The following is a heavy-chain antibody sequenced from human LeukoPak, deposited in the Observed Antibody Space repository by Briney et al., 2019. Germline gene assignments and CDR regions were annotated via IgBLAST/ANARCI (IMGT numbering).Heavy chain of an antibody. D-gene: IGHD5-24*01. CDR3: ARWLQYSYYYYMDV. Sequence: ASVKVSCKASGYTFTSYGISWVRQAPGQGLEWMGWINPNSGGTNFAQNFQGRVTMTRDTSISTAYMELSKLRSDDTAVYYCARWLQYSYYYYMDVWGKGTTVTVSS. J-gene: IGHJ6*03. V-gene: IGHV1-2*02. CDR2: INPNSGGT. CDR1: GYTFTSYG.